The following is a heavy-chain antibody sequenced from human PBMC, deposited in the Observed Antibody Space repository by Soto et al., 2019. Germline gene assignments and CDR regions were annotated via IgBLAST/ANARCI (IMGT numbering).Heavy chain of an antibody. J-gene: IGHJ5*02. CDR3: AKDSGCVDDACAYDP. Sequence: VQLVESGGSLVKPGGSLRLTCAASGFTFSGYTINWVRQAPGKGLEWVSSISRGSDYIFYADSVKGRFTISRDNARNTLYLQMSSLRAEDTAVYYCAKDSGCVDDACAYDPWGQGTLVTVSS. D-gene: IGHD2-21*02. CDR2: ISRGSDYI. CDR1: GFTFSGYT. V-gene: IGHV3-21*01.